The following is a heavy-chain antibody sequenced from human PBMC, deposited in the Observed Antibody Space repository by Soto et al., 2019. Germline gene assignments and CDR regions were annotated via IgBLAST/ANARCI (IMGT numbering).Heavy chain of an antibody. CDR3: VRGTRNWDGMDY. D-gene: IGHD1-1*01. Sequence: EVQLVESGGGLVQPGGSLRLSCAASGFTFSAHWFHWVRQVPGKGLLWVSRINTDGSSTNYAGSVGGRFTISRDNAKNTVYLQMNSLRGADTAEYYCVRGTRNWDGMDYWGQGTLVTVSS. J-gene: IGHJ4*02. CDR2: INTDGSST. V-gene: IGHV3-74*01. CDR1: GFTFSAHW.